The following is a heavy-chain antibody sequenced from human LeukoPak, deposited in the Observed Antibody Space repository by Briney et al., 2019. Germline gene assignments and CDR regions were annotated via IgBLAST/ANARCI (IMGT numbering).Heavy chain of an antibody. CDR1: GGSFSGYY. D-gene: IGHD2-2*01. J-gene: IGHJ4*02. CDR2: IYHSGST. Sequence: SETLSLTCAVYGGSFSGYYWSWIRQPPGKGLEWIGEIYHSGSTNYNPSLKSRVTISVDKSKNQFSLKLSSVTAADTAVYYCAAPGDQPHDFDYWARDPWSPSP. CDR3: AAPGDQPHDFDY. V-gene: IGHV4-34*01.